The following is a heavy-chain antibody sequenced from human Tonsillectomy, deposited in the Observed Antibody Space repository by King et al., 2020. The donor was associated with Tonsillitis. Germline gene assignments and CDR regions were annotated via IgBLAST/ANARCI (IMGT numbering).Heavy chain of an antibody. D-gene: IGHD3-22*01. CDR2: ISFDGHNR. CDR1: GFTFSSFA. J-gene: IGHJ4*02. Sequence: VQLVESGGGVVQPGRSLRLSCAASGFTFSSFAMHWVRQAPGKGLEWVALISFDGHNRYYADSVMGRFTISRDDSKNTLYLQMNSLRTEDTAVYYCARDHGAYYYDSSDYYALGYWGQGTLVTVSS. V-gene: IGHV3-30-3*01. CDR3: ARDHGAYYYDSSDYYALGY.